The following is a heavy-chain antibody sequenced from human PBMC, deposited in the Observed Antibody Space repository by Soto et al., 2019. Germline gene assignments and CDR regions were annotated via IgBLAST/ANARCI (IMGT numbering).Heavy chain of an antibody. D-gene: IGHD5-18*01. CDR3: AKVLVDTAMVYYYYGMDV. Sequence: EVQLLESGGGLVQPGGSLRLSCAASGFTFSSYAMSWVRQAPGKGLEWVSAISGSGGSTYYADSVKGRFIISRDNSKNTLYLQMNSLRAEDTAVYYCAKVLVDTAMVYYYYGMDVWGQGTTVTVSS. J-gene: IGHJ6*02. CDR1: GFTFSSYA. CDR2: ISGSGGST. V-gene: IGHV3-23*01.